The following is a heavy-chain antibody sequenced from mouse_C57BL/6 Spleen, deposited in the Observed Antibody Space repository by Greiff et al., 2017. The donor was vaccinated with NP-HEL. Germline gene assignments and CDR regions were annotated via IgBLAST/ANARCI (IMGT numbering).Heavy chain of an antibody. Sequence: QVQLQQPGAELVKPGASVKLSCKASGYTFTSYWMHWVKQRPGQGLEWIGMIHPNSGSTNYNEKFKSKATLTVDKSSSTAYMQLSSLTSEDSAVYYCARETYGNYERDWYFDVWGTGTTVTVSS. D-gene: IGHD2-1*01. CDR2: IHPNSGST. CDR3: ARETYGNYERDWYFDV. CDR1: GYTFTSYW. J-gene: IGHJ1*03. V-gene: IGHV1-64*01.